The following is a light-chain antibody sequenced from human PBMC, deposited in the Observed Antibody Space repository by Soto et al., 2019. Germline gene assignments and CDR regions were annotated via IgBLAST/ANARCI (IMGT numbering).Light chain of an antibody. J-gene: IGLJ3*02. CDR1: SSDVGGYNY. CDR3: SSYAGSNDLV. V-gene: IGLV2-8*01. Sequence: QFALTQPPSASGSPGQSVTISCIGTSSDVGGYNYVSWYQQHPGKAPKLIISEVSKRPSGVPDRFSGSKSGNTASLTVSGLQAEDEADYFCSSYAGSNDLVFGGGTKLTVL. CDR2: EVS.